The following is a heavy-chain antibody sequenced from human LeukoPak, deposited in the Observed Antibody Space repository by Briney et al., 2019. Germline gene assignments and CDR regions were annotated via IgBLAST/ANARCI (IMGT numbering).Heavy chain of an antibody. Sequence: GGSLRLSCAASGFTFNSYSMNWVRQTPGKGLEWVSSISSSSGYINYADSVKGRFTVSRDNSKNTVYLQMNSLRPEDTALYYCAKDGDIGAAGYYFDYWGQGTLVTVPS. CDR2: ISSSSGYI. CDR3: AKDGDIGAAGYYFDY. V-gene: IGHV3-21*01. CDR1: GFTFNSYS. D-gene: IGHD6-13*01. J-gene: IGHJ4*02.